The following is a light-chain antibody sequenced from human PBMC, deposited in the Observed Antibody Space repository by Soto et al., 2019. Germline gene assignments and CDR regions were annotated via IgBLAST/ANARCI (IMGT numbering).Light chain of an antibody. Sequence: QSALTKPPSASGAPGRRVTISCTWSSSNIGAGYDVHWYQQLPGTAPKLLIYGNSNRPSGVPDRFSGSKSGTSASLAITGIQAEDEADYYCQSYDSSLSGYVFGPGTKLTVL. CDR1: SSNIGAGYD. CDR3: QSYDSSLSGYV. CDR2: GNS. J-gene: IGLJ1*01. V-gene: IGLV1-40*02.